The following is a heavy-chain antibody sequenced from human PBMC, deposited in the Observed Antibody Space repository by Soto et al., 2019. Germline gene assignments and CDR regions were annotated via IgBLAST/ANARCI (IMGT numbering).Heavy chain of an antibody. CDR3: AKGFGISWQYYLDY. CDR1: GFSFASYA. CDR2: IRGSGGST. V-gene: IGHV3-23*01. J-gene: IGHJ4*02. Sequence: EVQLLESGGGLVQPGGSLRLSCAASGFSFASYAMNWVRQAPGKGLEWVSGIRGSGGSTYYADSVKGRFTISRDNSKTTLYLQLSSLRVEDTAVYYCAKGFGISWQYYLDYWGQGTLVTVSS. D-gene: IGHD3-10*01.